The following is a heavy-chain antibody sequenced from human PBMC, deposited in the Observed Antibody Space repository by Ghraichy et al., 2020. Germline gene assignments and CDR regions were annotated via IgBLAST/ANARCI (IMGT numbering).Heavy chain of an antibody. CDR3: ARHDYGDYGPGY. CDR2: IYYSGST. Sequence: SETLSLTCTVSGGSISSSSYYWGWIRQPPGKGLEWIGSIYYSGSTYYNPSLKSRVTISVDTSKNQFSLKLSSVTAADTAVYYCARHDYGDYGPGYWGQGTLVTVSS. D-gene: IGHD4-17*01. CDR1: GGSISSSSYY. J-gene: IGHJ4*02. V-gene: IGHV4-39*01.